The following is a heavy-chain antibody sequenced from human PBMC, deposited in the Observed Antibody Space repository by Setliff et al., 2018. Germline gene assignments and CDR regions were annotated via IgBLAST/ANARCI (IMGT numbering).Heavy chain of an antibody. J-gene: IGHJ3*02. CDR3: ARGGGRIRQLGATGVHTFDI. CDR1: GASISSYY. V-gene: IGHV4-4*08. D-gene: IGHD1-1*01. CDR2: IYTRGST. Sequence: SETLSLTCSVSGASISSYYWSWIRQPPGKGLEWIGYIYTRGSTNYNPSLRSRVTISVDTAKKQFFLKLNSVTAADTAIYYCARGGGRIRQLGATGVHTFDIWGQGTMVTVS.